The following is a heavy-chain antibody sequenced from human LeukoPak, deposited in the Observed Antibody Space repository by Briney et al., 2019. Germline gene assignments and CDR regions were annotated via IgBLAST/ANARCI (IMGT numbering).Heavy chain of an antibody. J-gene: IGHJ4*02. D-gene: IGHD6-19*01. CDR2: INPYSGGT. V-gene: IGHV1-2*02. CDR3: ARVHSSGWYVND. CDR1: GGTFSSYA. Sequence: ASVKVSCKASGGTFSSYAISWVRQAPGQGLEWMGWINPYSGGTNYAQKFQGRVTMTRDTSISTAYMELSRLRSDDTAVYYCARVHSSGWYVNDWGQGTLVTVSS.